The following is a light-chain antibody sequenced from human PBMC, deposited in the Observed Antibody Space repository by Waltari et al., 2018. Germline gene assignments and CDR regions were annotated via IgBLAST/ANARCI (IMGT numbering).Light chain of an antibody. CDR1: ESLLFSNGKTY. CDR3: MQGIHLPLT. CDR2: EVS. V-gene: IGKV2-29*02. J-gene: IGKJ4*01. Sequence: DIVMTQTPLSLSVTPGQPASISCKSSESLLFSNGKTYMYWFLQMPGQSPPLLIYEVSSRLSGVPDRFSGSGSGTDFTLKISRVEAEDVGIYYCMQGIHLPLTFGGGTKVEIK.